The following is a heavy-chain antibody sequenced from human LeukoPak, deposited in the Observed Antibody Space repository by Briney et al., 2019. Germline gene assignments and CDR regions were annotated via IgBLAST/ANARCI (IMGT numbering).Heavy chain of an antibody. Sequence: AGGSLRLSCAASGFTFSSYAMHWVRQAPGKGLEWVAVISYDGSNKYYADSVKGRFTISRDNSKNTLYLQMNSLRAEDTAVYYCARDEFFGVRFLEWYPTSYGMDVWGQGTTVTVSS. CDR3: ARDEFFGVRFLEWYPTSYGMDV. J-gene: IGHJ6*02. CDR1: GFTFSSYA. CDR2: ISYDGSNK. V-gene: IGHV3-30-3*01. D-gene: IGHD3-3*01.